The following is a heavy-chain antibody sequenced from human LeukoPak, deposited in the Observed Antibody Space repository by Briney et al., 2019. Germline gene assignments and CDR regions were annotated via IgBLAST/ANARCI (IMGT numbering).Heavy chain of an antibody. V-gene: IGHV2-70*11. CDR1: GFSLSTSGMC. J-gene: IGHJ3*02. CDR3: ARIRRSYPSTRHDAFDI. D-gene: IGHD5/OR15-5a*01. Sequence: PGPTLVKPTQTLTLTCTFSGFSLSTSGMCVSWIRQPPGKALEWLARIDWDDDKYYSTSLKTRLTISKDTSKNQVVLTMTNMDPVDTATYYCARIRRSYPSTRHDAFDIWGQGTMVTVSS. CDR2: IDWDDDK.